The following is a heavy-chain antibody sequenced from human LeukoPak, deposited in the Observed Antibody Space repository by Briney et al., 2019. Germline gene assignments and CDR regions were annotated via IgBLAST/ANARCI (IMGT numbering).Heavy chain of an antibody. CDR2: INPNSGGT. J-gene: IGHJ4*02. CDR1: GYTFTGYY. D-gene: IGHD6-13*01. V-gene: IGHV1-2*02. Sequence: ASVKVSCKASGYTFTGYYMHWVRQAPGPGLEWMGWINPNSGGTNYAQKFQGRVTMTRDTSISTAYMELSRLRSDDTAVYYCARQEQQLATRRFDYWGQGTLVTVSS. CDR3: ARQEQQLATRRFDY.